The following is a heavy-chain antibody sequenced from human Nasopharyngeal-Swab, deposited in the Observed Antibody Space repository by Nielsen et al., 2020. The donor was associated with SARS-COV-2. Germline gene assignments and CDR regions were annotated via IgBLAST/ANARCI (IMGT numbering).Heavy chain of an antibody. CDR1: GYTFTSYG. V-gene: IGHV1-18*01. CDR3: ATGHLPLAYYDSSAHGWY. CDR2: ISAYNGNT. Sequence: ASVKVSCKASGYTFTSYGISWVRQAPGQGLEWMGWISAYNGNTNYAQKFQGRVTMTEDTSTDTAYMELSSLRSEDTAVYYCATGHLPLAYYDSSAHGWYWGQGTLVTVSS. D-gene: IGHD3-22*01. J-gene: IGHJ4*02.